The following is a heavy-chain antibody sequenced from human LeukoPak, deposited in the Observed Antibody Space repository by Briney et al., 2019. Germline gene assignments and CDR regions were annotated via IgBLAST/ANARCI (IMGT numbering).Heavy chain of an antibody. D-gene: IGHD5-18*01. J-gene: IGHJ6*02. CDR2: IYYSGST. CDR3: ARNGGYDQDV. CDR1: GGSISSYY. V-gene: IGHV4-59*01. Sequence: SETLSLTCTVSGGSISSYYWSWIRQPPGKGLEWIGYIYYSGSTNYNPSLKSRVTISVDTSKNQFSLKLSSVTAADTAVYYCARNGGYDQDVWGQGITVSVSS.